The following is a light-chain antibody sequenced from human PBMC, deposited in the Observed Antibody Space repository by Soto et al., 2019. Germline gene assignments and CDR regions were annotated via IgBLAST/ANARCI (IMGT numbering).Light chain of an antibody. CDR3: QQYGSSPYT. CDR1: QSVSSSY. Sequence: EIVLTQSPGTLSLSPGERATLSCRASQSVSSSYLAWYQQKPGHAPRLLIYGASSRATGIPDRFSGSGSGTDFPPTISRLEPEDFAVYYCQQYGSSPYTFGQGTKLEIK. V-gene: IGKV3-20*01. J-gene: IGKJ2*01. CDR2: GAS.